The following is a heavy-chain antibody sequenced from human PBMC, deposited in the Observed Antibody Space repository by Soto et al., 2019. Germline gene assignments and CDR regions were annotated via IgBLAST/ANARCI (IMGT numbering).Heavy chain of an antibody. CDR3: ARGTTTSAFSAMDV. D-gene: IGHD1-1*01. CDR2: ISYDGDNK. V-gene: IGHV3-30-3*01. J-gene: IGHJ6*02. Sequence: QVQLGESGGGVVQAGRSLRLSCAPSGFPFSYHALNWVRQAPGKGLEWVAVISYDGDNKYIRESVKGLFTISRDSSKNTVSVQMNSLRADDSAMYFCARGTTTSAFSAMDVCGQGATVTVSS. CDR1: GFPFSYHA.